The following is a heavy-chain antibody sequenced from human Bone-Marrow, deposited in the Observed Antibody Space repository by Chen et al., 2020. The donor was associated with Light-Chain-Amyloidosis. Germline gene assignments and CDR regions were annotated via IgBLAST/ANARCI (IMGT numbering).Heavy chain of an antibody. CDR3: ARGQGVYFFDY. D-gene: IGHD2-8*01. CDR1: GFTFSSYG. Sequence: QVQMVESGGGVVQPGRSLRLSCAASGFTFSSYGMHWVRQAPGKGLEWVGLIWYDGSNKDYADSVKGRFTISRDNSKNTLYLQMNSLRAEDTAVYYCARGQGVYFFDYWGQGTLVTVSS. J-gene: IGHJ4*02. V-gene: IGHV3-33*01. CDR2: IWYDGSNK.